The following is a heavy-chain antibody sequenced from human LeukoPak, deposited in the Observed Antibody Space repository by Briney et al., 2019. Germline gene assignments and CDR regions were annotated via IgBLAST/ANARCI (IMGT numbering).Heavy chain of an antibody. CDR2: IYSGGST. CDR3: ARGLGYCTSTTCLLPFDY. Sequence: PGGSLRLSCAASGFTVSTYYMTWVRQAPGKGLECVSVIYSGGSTYYADSVKGRFTVSRDNSKNTLYLQMNSLRAEDTAMYYCARGLGYCTSTTCLLPFDYWGQGTLVPSPQ. J-gene: IGHJ4*02. CDR1: GFTVSTYY. V-gene: IGHV3-53*01. D-gene: IGHD2-2*01.